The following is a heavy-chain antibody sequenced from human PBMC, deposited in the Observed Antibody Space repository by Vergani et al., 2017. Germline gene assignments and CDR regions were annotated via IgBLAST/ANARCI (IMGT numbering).Heavy chain of an antibody. J-gene: IGHJ5*02. CDR2: IIPILGIA. D-gene: IGHD1-26*01. CDR3: ARGGGGYNWFDP. Sequence: QVQLVQSGAEVKKPGSSVKVSCKASGGTFSSYTISWVRQAPGQGLEWMGRIIPILGIANYAQKFQGRVTITADKSTSTAYMELSSLRSEDTAVCYCARGGGGYNWFDPWGQGTLVTVSS. V-gene: IGHV1-69*02. CDR1: GGTFSSYT.